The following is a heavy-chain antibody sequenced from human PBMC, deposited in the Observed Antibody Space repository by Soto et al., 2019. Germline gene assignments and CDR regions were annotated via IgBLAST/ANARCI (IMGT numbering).Heavy chain of an antibody. V-gene: IGHV4-59*01. J-gene: IGHJ5*02. Sequence: KPSETLSLTCTVSGGSISSYYWSWIRQPPGKGLEWIGYIYYSGSTNYNPSLKSRVTISVDTSKNQFSLKLSSVTAADTAVYYCARSILTGTTALPRVNWFDPWGQGTLVTVSS. CDR3: ARSILTGTTALPRVNWFDP. D-gene: IGHD1-20*01. CDR2: IYYSGST. CDR1: GGSISSYY.